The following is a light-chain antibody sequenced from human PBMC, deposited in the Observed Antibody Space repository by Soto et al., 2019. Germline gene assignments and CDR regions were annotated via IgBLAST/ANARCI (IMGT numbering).Light chain of an antibody. J-gene: IGKJ4*01. CDR2: DAS. Sequence: EIVLTQSPATLSLSPGERATLSCRASQSVSKYLAWYQQKPGQAPRLLIYDASNRATGIPARFSGSGSGTDFTLTIGSLEAEDFAVYYCQQRSNWRGTFGGGTKVESK. V-gene: IGKV3-11*01. CDR1: QSVSKY. CDR3: QQRSNWRGT.